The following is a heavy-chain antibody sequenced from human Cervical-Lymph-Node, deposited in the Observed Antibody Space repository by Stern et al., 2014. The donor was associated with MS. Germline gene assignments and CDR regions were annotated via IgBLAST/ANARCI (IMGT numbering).Heavy chain of an antibody. D-gene: IGHD5-12*01. V-gene: IGHV7-4-1*02. Sequence: QMQLVQSGSELKKPGASVKVSCKASGYTFTTYAMNWVRQAPGQGLEWMGWINTNTENPTYAPGFTGRFVFSLDTSVSTAYLQISSLRANATAVYYCARGWLGPDWYFDLWGRGTLVTVSS. CDR2: INTNTENP. CDR3: ARGWLGPDWYFDL. J-gene: IGHJ2*01. CDR1: GYTFTTYA.